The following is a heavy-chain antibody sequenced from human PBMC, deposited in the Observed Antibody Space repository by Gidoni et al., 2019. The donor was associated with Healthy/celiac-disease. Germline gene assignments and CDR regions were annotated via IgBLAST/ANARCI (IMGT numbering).Heavy chain of an antibody. J-gene: IGHJ6*02. Sequence: VQLVESGGGLVQPGGSLRLSCSASGFTVSTNYMSWVRQATGKGLEWVSVSNSGGSTYYADSVKGRFTISRHNSKNALYLQMNSLRAEDTAVYYCARDGVRITGYYGMDVWGQGTTVTVSS. CDR1: GFTVSTNY. V-gene: IGHV3-53*04. CDR2: SNSGGST. D-gene: IGHD1-20*01. CDR3: ARDGVRITGYYGMDV.